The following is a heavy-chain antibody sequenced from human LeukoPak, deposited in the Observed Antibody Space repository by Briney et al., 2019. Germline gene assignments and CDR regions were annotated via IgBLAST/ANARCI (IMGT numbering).Heavy chain of an antibody. D-gene: IGHD3-16*02. CDR3: ARAWWSICLGELSLTPGYFED. CDR1: GFTFSSYG. CDR2: ISYDGSNK. J-gene: IGHJ4*02. Sequence: GGSLRLSCAASGFTFSSYGMHWVRQAPGKGLEWVAVISYDGSNKYYADSVKGRFTISRDNSKNTLYLQMNSLRAEDTAVYYCARAWWSICLGELSLTPGYFEDKGQGTPFT. V-gene: IGHV3-30*03.